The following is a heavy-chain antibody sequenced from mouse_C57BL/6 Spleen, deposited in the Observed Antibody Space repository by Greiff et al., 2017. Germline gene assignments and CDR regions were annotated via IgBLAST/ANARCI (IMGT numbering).Heavy chain of an antibody. D-gene: IGHD1-1*01. CDR1: GFTFSSYA. V-gene: IGHV5-4*01. Sequence: EVQLVESGGGLVKPGGSLKLSCAASGFTFSSYAMSWVRQTPEKRLEWVATISDGGSYTYYPENVKGRFTISRDNAKNNLYLQMSHLKSEDTAMYYCARGGDYDGSSSHFDYWGQGTTLTVSS. CDR3: ARGGDYDGSSSHFDY. J-gene: IGHJ2*01. CDR2: ISDGGSYT.